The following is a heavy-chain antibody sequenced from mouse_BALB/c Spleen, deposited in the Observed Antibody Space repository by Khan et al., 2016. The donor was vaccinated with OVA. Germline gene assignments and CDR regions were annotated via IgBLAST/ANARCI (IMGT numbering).Heavy chain of an antibody. CDR2: IWGGGST. CDR1: GFSLTDHG. J-gene: IGHJ4*01. CDR3: AKQIWSPYYGMDY. D-gene: IGHD1-1*02. Sequence: QVQLKQSGPGLVAPSQSLSITCTVSGFSLTDHGVSWIRQPPGKGLEWLGVIWGGGSTYYNSVLKSRLSNSKDNSKSQVFLKMNSLQTDDTAMYYCAKQIWSPYYGMDYWGQGTSVTVAS. V-gene: IGHV2-6-5*01.